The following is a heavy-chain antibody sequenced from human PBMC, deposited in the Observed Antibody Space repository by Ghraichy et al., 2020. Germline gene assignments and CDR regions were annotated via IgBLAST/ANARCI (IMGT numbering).Heavy chain of an antibody. Sequence: GGSLRLSCAASGFTFSSYAMSWVRQAPGKGLEWVSAISGSGGSTYYADSVKGRFTISRDNSKNTLYLQMNSLRAEDTAVYYCAKDGAPVVAATSYFQHWGQGTLVTVSS. J-gene: IGHJ1*01. CDR1: GFTFSSYA. V-gene: IGHV3-23*01. D-gene: IGHD2-15*01. CDR2: ISGSGGST. CDR3: AKDGAPVVAATSYFQH.